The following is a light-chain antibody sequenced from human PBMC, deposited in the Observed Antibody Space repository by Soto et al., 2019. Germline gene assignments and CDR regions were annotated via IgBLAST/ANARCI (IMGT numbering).Light chain of an antibody. CDR2: DAS. Sequence: EIVLTPSPATLSLSPGARATLSCRASQGVGVYFAWYQQKPAQVPSLLIYDASNRATGVPARFSGSGSGTHFTLTISSLEPEDFAVYYCLQRDKYPWTFGQGTKVDIK. J-gene: IGKJ1*01. V-gene: IGKV3-11*01. CDR1: QGVGVY. CDR3: LQRDKYPWT.